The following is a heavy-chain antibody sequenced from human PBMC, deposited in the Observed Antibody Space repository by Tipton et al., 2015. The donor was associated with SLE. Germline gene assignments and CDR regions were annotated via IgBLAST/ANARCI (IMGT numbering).Heavy chain of an antibody. CDR2: IYNSGGT. V-gene: IGHV4-4*07. CDR3: ATYVAIAAADIDY. Sequence: TLSLTCTVSGGSISGYYWSWIRQPAGKGLEWIGRIYNSGGTIYNPPLKGRVSLSSDTSKNQFSLRVRSVTAADTAVYYCATYVAIAAADIDYWGQGTLVTVSS. CDR1: GGSISGYY. J-gene: IGHJ4*02. D-gene: IGHD6-13*01.